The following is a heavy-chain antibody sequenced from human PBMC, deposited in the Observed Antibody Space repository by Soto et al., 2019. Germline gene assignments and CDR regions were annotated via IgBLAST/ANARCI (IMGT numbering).Heavy chain of an antibody. D-gene: IGHD2-15*01. V-gene: IGHV3-21*01. CDR3: ARDIVSVAYADY. CDR2: ISSSSAYI. CDR1: GFTFSSYS. J-gene: IGHJ4*02. Sequence: GGSLRLSCTASGFTFSSYSMNWVRQAPGKGLEWVSSISSSSAYIYYADSVTGRFTISRDNAKNSLYLQMNSLTAEDTAVYYCARDIVSVAYADYWGQGTLVTVSS.